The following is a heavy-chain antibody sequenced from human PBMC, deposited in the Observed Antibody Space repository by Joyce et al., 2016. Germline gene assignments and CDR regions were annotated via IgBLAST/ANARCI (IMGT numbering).Heavy chain of an antibody. V-gene: IGHV3-49*04. Sequence: EVQLMESGGGLVQPGRSLRLSCTASGFTLGDYVVSWVRQAPGKELEWISFIRSNSYGATTQYAASVQDRVTISRDDSTNIAYLQMNSLKTEDTGVYYCAIGYCTGGVCYTGYFQHWGQGTLVTVSS. D-gene: IGHD2-8*02. CDR2: IRSNSYGATT. CDR1: GFTLGDYV. CDR3: AIGYCTGGVCYTGYFQH. J-gene: IGHJ1*01.